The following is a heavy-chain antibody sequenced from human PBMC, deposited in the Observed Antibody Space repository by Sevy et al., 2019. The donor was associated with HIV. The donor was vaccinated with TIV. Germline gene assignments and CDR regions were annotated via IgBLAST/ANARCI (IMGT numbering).Heavy chain of an antibody. CDR3: TRGTGSSDY. CDR1: GFTFSTYN. Sequence: EGSLRLSCAASGFTFSTYNMNWVRQAPGKGLEWISYISSSSNTIDYADSVKGRFTISRDNAKNSVYLQMNSLRGEDTAVYYCTRGTGSSDYWGQGTLVTVSS. J-gene: IGHJ4*02. D-gene: IGHD6-6*01. CDR2: ISSSSNTI. V-gene: IGHV3-48*01.